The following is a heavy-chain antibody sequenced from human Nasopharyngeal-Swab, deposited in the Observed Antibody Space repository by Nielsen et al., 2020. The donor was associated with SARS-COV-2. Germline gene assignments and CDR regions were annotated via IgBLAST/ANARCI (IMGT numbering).Heavy chain of an antibody. D-gene: IGHD4-23*01. V-gene: IGHV3-11*04. CDR2: ISSSGSTI. Sequence: GESLKISCAASGFTFSDYYMSWIRQAPGKGLEWVSYISSSGSTIYYADSVKGRFTISRDNAKNSLYLQMSSLRAEDTALYYCASGSGGDSRYWGQGTLVTVSS. J-gene: IGHJ4*02. CDR1: GFTFSDYY. CDR3: ASGSGGDSRY.